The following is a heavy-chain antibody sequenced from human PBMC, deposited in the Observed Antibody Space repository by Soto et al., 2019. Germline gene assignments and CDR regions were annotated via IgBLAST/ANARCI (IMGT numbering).Heavy chain of an antibody. V-gene: IGHV3-23*01. J-gene: IGHJ4*02. D-gene: IGHD3-3*01. Sequence: GGSLRLSCAASGFTFSSYAMSWVRQAPGKGLEWVSAISGSGGSTYYADSVKGRFTISRDNSKNTLYLQMNSLRAEDTAVYYCAKPYEGGRFLEWLFDYWGQGTLVTVSS. CDR1: GFTFSSYA. CDR2: ISGSGGST. CDR3: AKPYEGGRFLEWLFDY.